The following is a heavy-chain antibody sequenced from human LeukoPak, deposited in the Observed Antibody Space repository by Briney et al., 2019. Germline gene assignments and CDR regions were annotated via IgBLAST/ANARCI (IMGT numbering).Heavy chain of an antibody. J-gene: IGHJ6*03. Sequence: PSETLSLTCAVYGGSFSGYYWSWIRQPPGKGLEWIGEINHSGSTNYNPSLKSRVTISVDTSKNQFSLKLSSVTAADTAVYYCARGLYRNYYMDVWGKGTTVTVSS. D-gene: IGHD2-2*01. V-gene: IGHV4-34*01. CDR1: GGSFSGYY. CDR2: INHSGST. CDR3: ARGLYRNYYMDV.